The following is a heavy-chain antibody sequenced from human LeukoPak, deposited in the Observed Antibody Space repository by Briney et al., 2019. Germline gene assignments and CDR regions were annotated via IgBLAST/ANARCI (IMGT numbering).Heavy chain of an antibody. CDR2: ISSSGSTI. Sequence: PGGSLRLSCAASGFTFSDYYMSWIRQAPGKGLEWVSYISSSGSTIYYADSMKGRFTVSRDNAKNSLYLQMNSLRAEDTAVYYCTRDMSVITASDGFDVWGQGTMVTVSS. CDR3: TRDMSVITASDGFDV. D-gene: IGHD2-21*02. V-gene: IGHV3-11*04. J-gene: IGHJ3*01. CDR1: GFTFSDYY.